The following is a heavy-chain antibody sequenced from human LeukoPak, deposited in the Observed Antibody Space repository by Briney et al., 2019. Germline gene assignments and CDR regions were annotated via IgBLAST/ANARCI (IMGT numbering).Heavy chain of an antibody. CDR3: ARLSSRLYYYGSGTPSWDFDY. D-gene: IGHD3-10*01. CDR1: GGTFSSYA. Sequence: SVKVSCKASGGTFSSYAISWVRQAPGQGPEWMGGIIPIFGTANYAQKFQGRVTITADESTSTAYMELSSLRSEDTAVYYCARLSSRLYYYGSGTPSWDFDYWGQGTLVTVSS. J-gene: IGHJ4*02. CDR2: IIPIFGTA. V-gene: IGHV1-69*13.